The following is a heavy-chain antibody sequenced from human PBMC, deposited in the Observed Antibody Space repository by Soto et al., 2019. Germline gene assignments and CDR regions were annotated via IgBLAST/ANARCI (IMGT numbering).Heavy chain of an antibody. CDR2: IDYSGST. CDR3: ARDGSSSGYYYYGLDV. Sequence: ASETLSLTCSVSGDSGISGSNYWSWIRQPPGKGLEWIGYIDYSGSTNYNSSLKSRVTISVDTSKNQFSLKLRSVTAADTAVYYCARDGSSSGYYYYGLDVWGQGTTVTVSS. V-gene: IGHV4-61*01. J-gene: IGHJ6*02. D-gene: IGHD6-6*01. CDR1: GDSGISGSNY.